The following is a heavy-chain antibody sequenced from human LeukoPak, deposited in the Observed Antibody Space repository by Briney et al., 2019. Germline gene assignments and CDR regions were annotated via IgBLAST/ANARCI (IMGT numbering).Heavy chain of an antibody. CDR2: INHSGST. D-gene: IGHD3-3*01. CDR1: GGSFSGYD. V-gene: IGHV4-34*01. J-gene: IGHJ6*03. Sequence: KPSETLSLTCAVYGGSFSGYDWSWIRQPPGKGLEWIWEINHSGSTNYNPSLKSRVTISVDTSKNQFSLKLSSVTAADTAVYYCARAHTNRFLEWLLPSKKASPFYYMDVWGKGTTVTVSS. CDR3: ARAHTNRFLEWLLPSKKASPFYYMDV.